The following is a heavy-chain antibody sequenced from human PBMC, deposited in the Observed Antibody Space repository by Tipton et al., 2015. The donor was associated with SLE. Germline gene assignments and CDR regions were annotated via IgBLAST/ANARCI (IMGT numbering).Heavy chain of an antibody. V-gene: IGHV3-30*02. D-gene: IGHD6-19*01. Sequence: SLRLSCAASGFRFSTFGMHWVRQAPGKGLEWVAFILNDGNVKNYADSVRGRFTLSRDNFRKTLVLQMNSLRPEDTAVYYCATLSGRDMWGQGTMVTVPS. CDR3: ATLSGRDM. CDR1: GFRFSTFG. J-gene: IGHJ3*01. CDR2: ILNDGNVK.